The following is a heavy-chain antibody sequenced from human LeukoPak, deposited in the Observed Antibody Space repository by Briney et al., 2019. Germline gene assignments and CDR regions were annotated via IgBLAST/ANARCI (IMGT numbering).Heavy chain of an antibody. Sequence: PGRSLRLSCAASGFTFMHWVRQAPGKGLEWVAVISYDGSNKYRADSVKGRFTISRDNSKDSLYLQMNSLRSEDTASYFCVKDYLGARGYSAYHYYYYYSMDVWGKGTTVTVSS. CDR3: VKDYLGARGYSAYHYYYYYSMDV. J-gene: IGHJ6*03. CDR2: ISYDGSNK. V-gene: IGHV3-30-3*01. CDR1: GFTF. D-gene: IGHD5-12*01.